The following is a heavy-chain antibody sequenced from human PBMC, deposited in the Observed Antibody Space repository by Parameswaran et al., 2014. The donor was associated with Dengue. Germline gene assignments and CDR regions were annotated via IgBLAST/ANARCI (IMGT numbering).Heavy chain of an antibody. D-gene: IGHD3-3*01. J-gene: IGHJ6*02. CDR3: VADPSFGVVIRNYYYYVMDV. Sequence: WVRQAPGQRLEWIGWIVFGTGTTKYAQKFQERVTITRDMSTSTAYMEMSSLRFDDTAVYYCVADPSFGVVIRNYYYYVMDVWGRGTLVTVSS. CDR2: IVFGTGTT. V-gene: IGHV1-58*01.